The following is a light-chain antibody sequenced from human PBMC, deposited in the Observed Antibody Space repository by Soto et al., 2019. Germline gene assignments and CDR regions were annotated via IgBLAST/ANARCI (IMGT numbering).Light chain of an antibody. CDR2: ANT. Sequence: QSVLTQPPSVSGAPGQRVTISCTGSSSNIGAGYDVHWYQQLPGTAPKLLIYANTNRPSGVPDRFSGSKSGTPGSLAITGLQAEDEADYYCQSYDTSLRDSVFGGGTKLTVL. CDR3: QSYDTSLRDSV. V-gene: IGLV1-40*01. J-gene: IGLJ2*01. CDR1: SSNIGAGYD.